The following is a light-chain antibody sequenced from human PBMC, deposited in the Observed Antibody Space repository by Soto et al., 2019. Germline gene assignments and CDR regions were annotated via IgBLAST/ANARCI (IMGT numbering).Light chain of an antibody. CDR3: QQSYTTPRYT. V-gene: IGKV1-39*01. CDR1: QSISNY. CDR2: ATS. J-gene: IGKJ2*01. Sequence: DLQMTQSPSSLSASVGDRVTITCRATQSISNYLNWYQQKPGTAPKLLIYATSSLQSGVPSRFSGSRSGTDFTLTISSLQPEEFATYYCQQSYTTPRYTFGQGTKLEFK.